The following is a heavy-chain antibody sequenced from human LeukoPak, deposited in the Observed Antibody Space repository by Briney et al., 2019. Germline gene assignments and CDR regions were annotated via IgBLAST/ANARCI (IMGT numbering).Heavy chain of an antibody. D-gene: IGHD2-21*02. CDR2: IYSGGST. J-gene: IGHJ5*02. CDR1: GFTVSSNY. CDR3: ARSEAYCGGDCYSS. Sequence: GGSLRLSCAASGFTVSSNYMSWVRQAPGKGLEWVSVIYSGGSTYYADSVKGSFTISRDNSKNTLYLQMNSLRAEDTAVYYCARSEAYCGGDCYSSWGQGTLVTVSS. V-gene: IGHV3-66*01.